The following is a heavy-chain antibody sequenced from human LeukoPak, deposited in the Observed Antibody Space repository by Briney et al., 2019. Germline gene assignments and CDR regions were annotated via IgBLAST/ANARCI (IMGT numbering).Heavy chain of an antibody. V-gene: IGHV3-48*02. Sequence: GGSLTLSCTVSGDSLTIYCDWGWRHAPAGGGEGISYITSSSSSIHYADSVKGRFTVSRDNAKNSVYLQRNSLRDEDTAVYYCARQYYGSASIDYWGQGTLVTVSS. CDR1: GDSLTIYC. D-gene: IGHD3-10*01. CDR3: ARQYYGSASIDY. J-gene: IGHJ4*02. CDR2: ITSSSSSI.